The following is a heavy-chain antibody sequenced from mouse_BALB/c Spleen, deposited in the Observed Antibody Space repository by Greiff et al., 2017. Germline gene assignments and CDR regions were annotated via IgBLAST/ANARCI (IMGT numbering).Heavy chain of an antibody. CDR1: GYSITSDYA. CDR2: ISYSGST. J-gene: IGHJ4*01. Sequence: EVKLQESGPGLVKPSQSLSLTCTVTGYSITSDYAWNWIRQFPGNKLEWMGYISYSGSTSYNPSLKSRISITRDTSKNQFFLQLNSVTTEDTATYYCARSYGNYVYYYAMDYWGQGTSVTVSS. CDR3: ARSYGNYVYYYAMDY. V-gene: IGHV3-2*02. D-gene: IGHD2-1*01.